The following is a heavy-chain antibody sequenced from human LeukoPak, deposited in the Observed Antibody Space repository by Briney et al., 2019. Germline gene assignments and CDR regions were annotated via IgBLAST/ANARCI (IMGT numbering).Heavy chain of an antibody. J-gene: IGHJ4*02. V-gene: IGHV1-69*05. CDR3: ARSGSGGSSFPFDY. D-gene: IGHD2-15*01. CDR1: GITSTSAA. Sequence: SANLSCKPSGITSTSAATSWVRQAPGQGHWWWGGVRPVFGPAKYAQTFQERVTTTTEESTNTAYMELSNLRSAASAVYFCARSGSGGSSFPFDYWGQGTLVTVSS. CDR2: VRPVFGPA.